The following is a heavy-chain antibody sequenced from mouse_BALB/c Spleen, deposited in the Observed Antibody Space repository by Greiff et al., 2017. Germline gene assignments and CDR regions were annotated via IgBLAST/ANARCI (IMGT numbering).Heavy chain of an antibody. V-gene: IGHV2-9*02. D-gene: IGHD1-1*01. Sequence: VQLQQSGPGLVAPSQSLSITCTVSGFSLTSYGVHWVRQPPGKGLEWLGVIWAGGSTNYNSALMSRLSISKDNSKSQVFLKMNSLQTDDTAMYYCARNYGSSHWYFDVWGAGTTVTVSS. CDR1: GFSLTSYG. CDR3: ARNYGSSHWYFDV. J-gene: IGHJ1*01. CDR2: IWAGGST.